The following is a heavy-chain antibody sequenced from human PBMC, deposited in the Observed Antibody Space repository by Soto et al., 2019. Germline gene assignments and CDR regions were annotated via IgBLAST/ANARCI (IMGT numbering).Heavy chain of an antibody. CDR3: VRERRGLGIGFDH. J-gene: IGHJ4*02. CDR2: FFTGGST. Sequence: GGSLRLSCAAAGFNVSDNYMGWVRQAPGKGLEWVSSFFTGGSTDYADSVKGRFTISRDDSKNTVYLQTNSLRAEDTAVYFCVRERRGLGIGFDHWGQGTLVTVS. CDR1: GFNVSDNY. V-gene: IGHV3-53*01. D-gene: IGHD6-19*01.